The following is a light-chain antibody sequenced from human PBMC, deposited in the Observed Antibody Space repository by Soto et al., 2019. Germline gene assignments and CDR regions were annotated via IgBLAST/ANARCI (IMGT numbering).Light chain of an antibody. J-gene: IGKJ1*01. CDR2: KAS. CDR3: HDYNSYSEA. Sequence: DIQMTQSPSTLSVSVGDRVTITCRASQTIRSWLAWYQQKPGKANKLLIYKASTLQSGVPSRFSGSGSGTEFTLTISSLQPDDYASYYCHDYNSYSEAVGQGTKVEFK. V-gene: IGKV1-5*03. CDR1: QTIRSW.